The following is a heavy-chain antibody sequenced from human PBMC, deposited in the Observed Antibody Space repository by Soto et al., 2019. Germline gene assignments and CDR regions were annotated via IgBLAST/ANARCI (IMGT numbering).Heavy chain of an antibody. J-gene: IGHJ6*02. D-gene: IGHD3-3*02. Sequence: SVKVSCKASGGTFSSYAISWVRQAPGQGLEWMGGIIPIFGTANYAQKFQGRVTITADESTSTAYMELSSLRSEDTAVYYCARSISGFLEWSDYYSGMDVWGQGTTVTVSS. V-gene: IGHV1-69*13. CDR1: GGTFSSYA. CDR2: IIPIFGTA. CDR3: ARSISGFLEWSDYYSGMDV.